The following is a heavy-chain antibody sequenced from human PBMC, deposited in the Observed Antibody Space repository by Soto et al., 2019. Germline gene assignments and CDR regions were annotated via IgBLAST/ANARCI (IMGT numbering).Heavy chain of an antibody. D-gene: IGHD5-18*01. J-gene: IGHJ4*02. CDR2: IYYSGRT. CDR1: GGSISSGGDY. V-gene: IGHV4-31*03. CDR3: ARSIGYGSFDY. Sequence: QVQLQESGPGLVKPSQTLSLTCTVSGGSISSGGDYWSWIRQHPGKGLEWIGYIYYSGRTYYNPSLKRRVTISVDTSKNQFSLKLSSVTAADTAVYYCARSIGYGSFDYWGQGTLVTVSS.